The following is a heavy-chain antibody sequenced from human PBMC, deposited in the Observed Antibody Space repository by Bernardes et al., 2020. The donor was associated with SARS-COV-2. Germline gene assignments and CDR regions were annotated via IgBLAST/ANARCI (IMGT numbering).Heavy chain of an antibody. D-gene: IGHD1-1*01. J-gene: IGHJ4*02. CDR2: ISGYNGHT. V-gene: IGHV1-18*01. CDR3: ARVPDAYNSLPYYFDY. Sequence: ASAKVSCEFSWSHLTNYGITWVRQDPGQGLEWMGWISGYNGHTYPAQKFQDRVTMTTDTSTSTAYMELRSLRSDDTAIYFCARVPDAYNSLPYYFDYWGQGTLVTVSS. CDR1: SHLTNYG.